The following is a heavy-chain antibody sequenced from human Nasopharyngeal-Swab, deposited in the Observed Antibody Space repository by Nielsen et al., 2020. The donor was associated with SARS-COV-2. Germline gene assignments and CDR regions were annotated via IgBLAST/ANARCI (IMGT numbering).Heavy chain of an antibody. Sequence: GESLKISCAASGFTFSSYSMNWVRQAPGKGLEWVSSISSSSSCIYYADSVKGRFTISRDNAKNSLYLQMNSLRAEDTAVYYCARDLLAWYYDFWSGYSAFDYWGQGTLVTVSS. CDR1: GFTFSSYS. CDR2: ISSSSSCI. J-gene: IGHJ4*02. CDR3: ARDLLAWYYDFWSGYSAFDY. V-gene: IGHV3-21*01. D-gene: IGHD3-3*01.